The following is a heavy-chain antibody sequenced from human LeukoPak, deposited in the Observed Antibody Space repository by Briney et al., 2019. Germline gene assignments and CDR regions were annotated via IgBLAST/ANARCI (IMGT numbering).Heavy chain of an antibody. CDR3: ARDDIGDCSSLSCLNWFDP. CDR2: ISSRSSYI. CDR1: GFTFSNYN. V-gene: IGHV3-21*01. J-gene: IGHJ5*02. D-gene: IGHD2-2*01. Sequence: GGSLRLSCAATGFTFSNYNMNWVRQAPGKGLECVSSISSRSSYIYYADSVKGRFTISRDNAKNSLYLQMNCLRAEDTAVYYCARDDIGDCSSLSCLNWFDPWGQGTLVTVSS.